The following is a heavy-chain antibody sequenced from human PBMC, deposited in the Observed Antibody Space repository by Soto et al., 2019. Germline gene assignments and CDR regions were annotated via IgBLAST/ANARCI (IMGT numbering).Heavy chain of an antibody. CDR1: GFTFSSYT. V-gene: IGHV3-23*01. Sequence: EVQLLESGGGLVQPGGSLRLSCVASGFTFSSYTMSWVRQAPGKGLQWVSCISGSGGSTYFAASVKGRFIISRDNSKNTLYLTMKDRRAEDTAVDYCAKDREGPVIIAYTWFAPWGQGPGVNVS. CDR3: AKDREGPVIIAYTWFAP. D-gene: IGHD3-22*01. CDR2: ISGSGGST. J-gene: IGHJ5*02.